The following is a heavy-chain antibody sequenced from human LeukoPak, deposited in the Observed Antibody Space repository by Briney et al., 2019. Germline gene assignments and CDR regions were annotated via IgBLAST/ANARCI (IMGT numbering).Heavy chain of an antibody. CDR2: IYTTGSS. D-gene: IGHD3-10*01. Sequence: SETLSLTCTVSGGSISGINYHWTWIRQPAGKGLEWIGRIYTTGSSNYNPSLKSRVTISVDTSNNQFSLKLSSVTAADTAVYYCARVSPSGVWDVWGQGTTVTVSS. CDR1: GGSISGINYH. J-gene: IGHJ6*02. V-gene: IGHV4-61*02. CDR3: ARVSPSGVWDV.